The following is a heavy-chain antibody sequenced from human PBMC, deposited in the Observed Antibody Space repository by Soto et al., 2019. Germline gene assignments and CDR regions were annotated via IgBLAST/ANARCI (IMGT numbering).Heavy chain of an antibody. D-gene: IGHD2-15*01. CDR3: VKPGNWWSFDH. J-gene: IGHJ4*02. CDR2: ISGSGIST. Sequence: EVQLLESGGGLVQPGGSLRLSCAASGFTFDNLGMHWVRQVPGRGLEWVSGISGSGISTYYADSVKGRFTISTDNSKKTIYLQMDSLTAEDTAMFYCVKPGNWWSFDHWGQGTLVTVSS. V-gene: IGHV3-23*01. CDR1: GFTFDNLG.